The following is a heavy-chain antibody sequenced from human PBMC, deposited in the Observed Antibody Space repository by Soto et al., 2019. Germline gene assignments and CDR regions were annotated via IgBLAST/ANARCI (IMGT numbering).Heavy chain of an antibody. D-gene: IGHD3-22*01. Sequence: GESLKIPCKGSGYSFAGYWITWVRQKPGKGLEWMGRIVPSDSQTYYSPSFPGHVTISVTKSITTVFLQWSSLRASDTAMYYCARQIYDSDTGPNFQYYFDSWGQGTPVTVSS. CDR2: IVPSDSQT. J-gene: IGHJ4*02. CDR3: ARQIYDSDTGPNFQYYFDS. CDR1: GYSFAGYW. V-gene: IGHV5-10-1*01.